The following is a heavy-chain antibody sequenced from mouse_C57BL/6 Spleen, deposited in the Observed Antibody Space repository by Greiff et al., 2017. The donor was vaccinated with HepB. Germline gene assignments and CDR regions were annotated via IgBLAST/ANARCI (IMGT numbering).Heavy chain of an antibody. CDR1: GYAFSSSW. V-gene: IGHV1-82*01. D-gene: IGHD2-4*01. J-gene: IGHJ3*01. CDR2: IYPGDGDT. Sequence: QVQLQQSGPEPVKPGASVKISCKASGYAFSSSWMNWVKQRPGKGLEWIGRIYPGDGDTNYNGKFKGKATLTADKSSSTAYMQLSSLTSEDSAVYFCARSEDYDWFAYWGQGTLVTVSA. CDR3: ARSEDYDWFAY.